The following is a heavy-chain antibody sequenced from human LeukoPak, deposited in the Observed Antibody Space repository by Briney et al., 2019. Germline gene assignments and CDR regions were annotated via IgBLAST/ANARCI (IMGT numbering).Heavy chain of an antibody. J-gene: IGHJ6*03. CDR1: GYTFTSYG. V-gene: IGHV1-18*01. CDR2: ISAYNGNT. D-gene: IGHD1-26*01. CDR3: ARDSIGGLELLLNYYYYYMDV. Sequence: APVKVSCKASGYTFTSYGISWVREAPGQGLEWMGWISAYNGNTNYAQKLQGRVTMTTDTSTSTAYMELRSLRSDDTAVYYCARDSIGGLELLLNYYYYYMDVWGKGTTVTVSS.